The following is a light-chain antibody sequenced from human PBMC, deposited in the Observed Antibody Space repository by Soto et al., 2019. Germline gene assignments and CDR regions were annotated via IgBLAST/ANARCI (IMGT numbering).Light chain of an antibody. CDR1: SSDIGAGFD. V-gene: IGLV1-40*01. J-gene: IGLJ1*01. CDR2: ANT. Sequence: QSVLTQPHSVSGAPGQRVTLSCTGSSSDIGAGFDVHWYQHLPGTAPKLLIYANTNRPSGVPGRFSGSKSGTSASLVITGLQAEDDADYYCQSYENSRTGFYVFGTGTKLTVL. CDR3: QSYENSRTGFYV.